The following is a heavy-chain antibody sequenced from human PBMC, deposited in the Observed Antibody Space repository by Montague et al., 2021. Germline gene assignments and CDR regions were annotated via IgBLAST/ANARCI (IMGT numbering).Heavy chain of an antibody. CDR1: GYTFTSYD. J-gene: IGHJ5*02. V-gene: IGHV1-8*01. D-gene: IGHD3-22*01. Sequence: SVKVSCKASGYTFTSYDINWVRQATGQGLEWMGWMNPNSGTTGYAQKFQGRVTMTRNTSISTAYMELSSLRSEDTAVYYCAKGYYDSSAYYAGNWFDPWGQGTLVTVSS. CDR2: MNPNSGTT. CDR3: AKGYYDSSAYYAGNWFDP.